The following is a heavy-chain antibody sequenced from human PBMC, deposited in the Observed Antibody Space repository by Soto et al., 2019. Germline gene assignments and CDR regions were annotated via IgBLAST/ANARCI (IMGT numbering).Heavy chain of an antibody. CDR2: ISGSGGST. Sequence: PGGSLRLSCAASGFTFSSYAMSWVRQAPGKXLEWVSAISGSGGSTYYADSVKGRFTISRDNSNSTLYLQMDSLRGEDTAVYYCAKDSTVTTSLYFYYYGFDVWGQGTTVTVFS. CDR3: AKDSTVTTSLYFYYYGFDV. V-gene: IGHV3-23*01. CDR1: GFTFSSYA. J-gene: IGHJ6*02. D-gene: IGHD4-17*01.